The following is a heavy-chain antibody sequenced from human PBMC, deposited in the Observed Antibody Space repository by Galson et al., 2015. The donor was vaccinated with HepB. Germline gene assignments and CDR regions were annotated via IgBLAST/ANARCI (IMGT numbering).Heavy chain of an antibody. CDR3: ARGIVVVVAATRGPPDY. CDR2: INAGNGNT. CDR1: FTSYA. D-gene: IGHD2-15*01. Sequence: FTSYAMHWVRQAPGQRLEWMGWINAGNGNTKYSQKFQGRVTITRDTSASTAYMELSSLRSEDTAVYYCARGIVVVVAATRGPPDYWGQGTLVTVSS. J-gene: IGHJ4*02. V-gene: IGHV1-3*01.